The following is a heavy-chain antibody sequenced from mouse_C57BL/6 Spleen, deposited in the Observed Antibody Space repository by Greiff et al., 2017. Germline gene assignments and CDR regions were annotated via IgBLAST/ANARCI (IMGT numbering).Heavy chain of an antibody. D-gene: IGHD2-12*01. CDR2: IDPSDSET. Sequence: QVQLQQPGAELVRPGSSVKLSCKASGYTFTSYWMHWVKQRPIQGLEWIGNIDPSDSETHYNQKFKDKATLTVDKSSSTAYMQLSSLTSEDSAVYYCARTDYYSNYFDYWGQGTTLTVSS. CDR1: GYTFTSYW. J-gene: IGHJ2*01. V-gene: IGHV1-52*01. CDR3: ARTDYYSNYFDY.